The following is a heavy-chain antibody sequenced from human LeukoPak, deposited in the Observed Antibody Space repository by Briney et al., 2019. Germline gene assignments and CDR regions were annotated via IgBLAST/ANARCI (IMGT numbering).Heavy chain of an antibody. CDR3: ATVHSSSWYFAIDY. D-gene: IGHD6-13*01. CDR2: VDPEDGET. V-gene: IGHV1-69-2*01. CDR1: GYTFTDYY. Sequence: ASVKVSCKVSGYTFTDYYMHWVQQAPGKGLEWMGLVDPEDGETTYAEKFQGRVTITADTSTDTAYMELSSLRSEDTAVYYCATVHSSSWYFAIDYWGQGTLVTVSS. J-gene: IGHJ4*02.